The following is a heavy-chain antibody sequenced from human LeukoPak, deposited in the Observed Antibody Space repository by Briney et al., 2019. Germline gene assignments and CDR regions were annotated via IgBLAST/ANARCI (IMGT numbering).Heavy chain of an antibody. Sequence: PSETLSLTCSVSGGSISSRGYYWGWIRQPPGKGLEGIGSIYHSGSTYYNPSLKSRVTISVDTSKNQFSLKLSSVTAADTAVYYCARQYYYDTSGYDYWGQGTLVTVSS. CDR2: IYHSGST. J-gene: IGHJ4*02. V-gene: IGHV4-39*01. CDR1: GGSISSRGYY. D-gene: IGHD3-22*01. CDR3: ARQYYYDTSGYDY.